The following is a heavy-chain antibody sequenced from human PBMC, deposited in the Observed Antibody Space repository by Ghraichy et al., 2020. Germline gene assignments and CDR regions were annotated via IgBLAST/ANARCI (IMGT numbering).Heavy chain of an antibody. CDR1: GDFISSGDYY. D-gene: IGHD2-8*02. CDR2: IYYSGGT. CDR3: ARDHAGAYYYDAMDV. V-gene: IGHV4-31*03. J-gene: IGHJ6*02. Sequence: SETLSLTCTVSGDFISSGDYYWTWIRQHPGKGLEWIGYIYYSGGTYYNPSLKSRLSISVDTSKNQFSLKLSSVTAADTAVYYCARDHAGAYYYDAMDVWGQGTTVTVSS.